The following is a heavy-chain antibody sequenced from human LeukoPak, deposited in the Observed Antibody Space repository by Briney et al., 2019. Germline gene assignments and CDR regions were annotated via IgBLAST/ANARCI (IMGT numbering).Heavy chain of an antibody. V-gene: IGHV3-74*01. CDR1: GFTFSGYW. J-gene: IGHJ4*02. CDR2: INGDGSRT. CDR3: SRGNYFDY. Sequence: PGGSLSLSCAASGFTFSGYWMHWVRQAPGKGLVWVSVINGDGSRTIYADSVKGRFTISRDNAKNTLYLQMASLRAEDTAVYYCSRGNYFDYWGQGALVTVSS.